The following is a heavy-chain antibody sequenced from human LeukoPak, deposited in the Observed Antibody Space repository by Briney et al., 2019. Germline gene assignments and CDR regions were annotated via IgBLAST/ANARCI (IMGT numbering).Heavy chain of an antibody. CDR1: GFTFSSYA. J-gene: IGHJ4*02. CDR3: ARPTNGLLDY. V-gene: IGHV3-23*01. Sequence: GGSLRLSCVASGFTFSSYAMSWVRQAPGKGLEWVSAISGSGGSTYYADSVKGRFTISRDNAKNSLYLQMNSLRAEDTAVYYCARPTNGLLDYWGQGTLVTVSS. CDR2: ISGSGGST.